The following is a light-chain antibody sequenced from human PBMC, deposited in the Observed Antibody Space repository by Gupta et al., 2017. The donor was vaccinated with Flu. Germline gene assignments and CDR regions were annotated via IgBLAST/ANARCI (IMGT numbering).Light chain of an antibody. CDR2: DAS. J-gene: IGKJ1*01. Sequence: EIVLTQSPATLSLSPGERATLSCRASQSISAYLVWYQHKLGQAPRLLIYDASNRATGIPARFSGTWSGTDFTLTISSLEPEDFAVYYCQHRYNWPPTFGQGTKVEFK. CDR1: QSISAY. CDR3: QHRYNWPPT. V-gene: IGKV3-11*01.